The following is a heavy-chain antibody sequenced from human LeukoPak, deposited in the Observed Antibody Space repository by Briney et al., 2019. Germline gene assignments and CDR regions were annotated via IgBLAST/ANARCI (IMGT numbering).Heavy chain of an antibody. CDR1: GGSISHYY. D-gene: IGHD4-17*01. CDR3: ARERLRYYYYGIDV. V-gene: IGHV4-4*07. CDR2: IFTSGST. Sequence: PSETLSLTCTVSGGSISHYYWSWFRQPAGKGLEWIGRIFTSGSTNYNPALKSRVTMSVDASKKQFSLKLSSVTAADTAVYYCARERLRYYYYGIDVWGRGTTVTVSS. J-gene: IGHJ6*02.